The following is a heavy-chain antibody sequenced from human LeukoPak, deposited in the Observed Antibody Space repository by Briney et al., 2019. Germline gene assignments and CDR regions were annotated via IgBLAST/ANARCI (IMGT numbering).Heavy chain of an antibody. V-gene: IGHV4-30-2*01. D-gene: IGHD3-22*01. J-gene: IGHJ5*02. CDR1: GGSISSGGYY. Sequence: PSQTLSLTCTVSGGSISSGGYYWSWIRQPPGKGLEWIGYIYHSGSTYYNPSLKSRVTISVDRSKNQFSLKLSSVTAADTAVYYCARVAGYYYDSSGNYWFDPWGQGTLVTVSS. CDR3: ARVAGYYYDSSGNYWFDP. CDR2: IYHSGST.